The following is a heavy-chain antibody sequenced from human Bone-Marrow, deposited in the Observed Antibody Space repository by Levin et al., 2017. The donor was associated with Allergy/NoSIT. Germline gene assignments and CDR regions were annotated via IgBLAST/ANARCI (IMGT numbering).Heavy chain of an antibody. CDR2: IYYSGHT. CDR3: VRDQTGAPPLYFCGMDV. Sequence: SETLSLTCTVSGGSIRSGDYYWTWIRQPPGKGLEYIGYIYYSGHTYYNPSLKSRLTMSVDTSRNQFSLKLTSMRAADTAVYYCVRDQTGAPPLYFCGMDVWGQGTTVTVSS. CDR1: GGSIRSGDYY. J-gene: IGHJ6*02. V-gene: IGHV4-30-4*01. D-gene: IGHD3-10*01.